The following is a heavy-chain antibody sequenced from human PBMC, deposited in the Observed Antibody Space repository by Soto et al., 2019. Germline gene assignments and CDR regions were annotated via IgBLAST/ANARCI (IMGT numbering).Heavy chain of an antibody. CDR3: ARSGGDKNRYYYFDY. J-gene: IGHJ4*02. Sequence: QVQLVESGGGVVQPGRSLRLPCAASGFTFSSYAMHWVRQAPGKGLEWVAVISYDGSNKYYADSVKGRFTISRDNSKNTLYLQMNSLRAEDTAVYYCARSGGDKNRYYYFDYWCQGTLVTVSS. D-gene: IGHD2-21*02. CDR2: ISYDGSNK. V-gene: IGHV3-30-3*01. CDR1: GFTFSSYA.